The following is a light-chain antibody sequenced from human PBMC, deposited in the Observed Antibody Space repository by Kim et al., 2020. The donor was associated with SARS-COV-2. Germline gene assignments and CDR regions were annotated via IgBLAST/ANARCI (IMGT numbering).Light chain of an antibody. CDR2: DVS. CDR1: SSDGDDYNY. V-gene: IGLV2-14*01. J-gene: IGLJ3*02. Sequence: QSALTQPASVSGSPGQSITISCTGTSSDGDDYNYVSWYQRHPGNAPKHIIYDVSNRPSGVSDRFSGSKSGNAASLTISGLQPADEADYFCSSYSTRFTSLLFGGGTKVTVL. CDR3: SSYSTRFTSLL.